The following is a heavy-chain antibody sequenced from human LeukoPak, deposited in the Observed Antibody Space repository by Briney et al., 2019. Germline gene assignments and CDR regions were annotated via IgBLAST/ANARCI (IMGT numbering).Heavy chain of an antibody. CDR3: ARERRSSGYYYSYYYYGMDV. CDR2: ISSSSSYI. CDR1: GFTFSSYS. D-gene: IGHD3-22*01. Sequence: GGSLRLSCAASGFTFSSYSMNWVRQAPGKGLEWVSSISSSSSYIYYADSVKGRFTISRDNAKNSLYLQMNSLRAEDTAVYNCARERRSSGYYYSYYYYGMDVWGQGTTVTVSS. J-gene: IGHJ6*02. V-gene: IGHV3-21*01.